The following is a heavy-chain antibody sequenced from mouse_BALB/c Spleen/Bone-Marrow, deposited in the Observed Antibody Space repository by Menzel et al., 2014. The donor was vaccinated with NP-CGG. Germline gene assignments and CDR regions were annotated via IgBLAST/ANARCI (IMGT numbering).Heavy chain of an antibody. CDR2: ISSGSRNI. CDR3: VRSYDSYAMDS. D-gene: IGHD2-10*02. Sequence: EVMLVESGGGLVQPGGSRKLSCAASGFTFSSFGMHWVRQAPEKGLEWVAYISSGSRNIYYVDTVKGRFIISRDNPKNTLFLQMTSLRSEDTAMYHCVRSYDSYAMDSWGQGTSVTVSS. CDR1: GFTFSSFG. J-gene: IGHJ4*01. V-gene: IGHV5-17*02.